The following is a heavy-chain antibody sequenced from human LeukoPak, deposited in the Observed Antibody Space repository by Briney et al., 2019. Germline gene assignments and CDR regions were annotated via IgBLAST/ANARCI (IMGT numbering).Heavy chain of an antibody. CDR3: ARGPFGYSSGWYYDY. V-gene: IGHV4-34*01. CDR2: INHSGST. Sequence: PSETLSLTCTVSGGSISSYYWSWIRQPPGEGLEWIGEINHSGSTNYNPSLKSRVTISVDTSKNQFSLKLSSVTAADTAVYYCARGPFGYSSGWYYDYWGQGTLVTVSS. J-gene: IGHJ4*02. CDR1: GGSISSYY. D-gene: IGHD6-19*01.